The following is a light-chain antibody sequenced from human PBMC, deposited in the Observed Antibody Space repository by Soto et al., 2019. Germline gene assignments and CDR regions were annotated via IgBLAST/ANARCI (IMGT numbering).Light chain of an antibody. CDR3: AAWDDNPSAHWV. CDR2: DDN. V-gene: IGLV1-44*01. Sequence: QAVLPQPHSASGTPGQRVTISCSGSTSNIGSNAVNWYQQFPGAAPKLLIYDDNQRPSGVPDRFSGSKSGTSASLAISGLQSEDEADYYCAAWDDNPSAHWVFGGGTQLTVL. CDR1: TSNIGSNA. J-gene: IGLJ3*02.